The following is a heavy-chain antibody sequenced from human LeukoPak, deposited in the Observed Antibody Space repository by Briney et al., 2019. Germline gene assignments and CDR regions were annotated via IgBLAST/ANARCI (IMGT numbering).Heavy chain of an antibody. CDR1: GFSLSTSGMR. CDR3: ARMGVGATYTFDY. Sequence: SGPTLVNPTQTLTLTCTFPGFSLSTSGMRVSWIRQPPGKALEWLARIDWDDDKVYITSLKTRLTISKDTSKNQVVLTMTNMDPVDTATYYCARMGVGATYTFDYWGQGTLVTVSS. J-gene: IGHJ4*02. V-gene: IGHV2-70*04. CDR2: IDWDDDK. D-gene: IGHD1-26*01.